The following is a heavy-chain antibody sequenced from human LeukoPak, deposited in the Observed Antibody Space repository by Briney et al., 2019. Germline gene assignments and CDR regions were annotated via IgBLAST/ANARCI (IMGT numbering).Heavy chain of an antibody. J-gene: IGHJ4*02. CDR1: GITFSRYW. CDR3: ATTFPYCSDGTCAL. D-gene: IGHD2-15*01. V-gene: IGHV3-7*01. CDR2: INQDGNRE. Sequence: GGSLRLSCTVSGITFSRYWMSWVRQAPGKGLEWVANINQDGNRENYVDSVKGRFSISRDNAKNSLFLQMHSLRAEDTAVYYCATTFPYCSDGTCALGGQGTLVTVSS.